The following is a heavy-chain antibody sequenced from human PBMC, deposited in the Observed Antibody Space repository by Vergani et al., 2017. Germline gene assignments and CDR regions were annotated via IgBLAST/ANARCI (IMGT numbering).Heavy chain of an antibody. D-gene: IGHD4-17*01. Sequence: EVQLVESGGGLVQPGGSLRLSCAASGFTFSSYEMNWVRQAPGKGLEWVSYISSSGSTIYYADSVKGRFTISRDNAKNSLSLQMNSLRAEDTAVYYCARDGEYPPFDYWGQGTLVTVSS. CDR3: ARDGEYPPFDY. CDR2: ISSSGSTI. V-gene: IGHV3-48*03. J-gene: IGHJ4*02. CDR1: GFTFSSYE.